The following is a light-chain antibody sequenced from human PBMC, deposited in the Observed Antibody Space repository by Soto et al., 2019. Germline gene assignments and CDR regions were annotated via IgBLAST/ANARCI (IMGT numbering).Light chain of an antibody. Sequence: EIVLTQSPATLSLSPGERATLSCRTSQSVSSYFAWYQQKPGRAPRLLIYDASNRATGIPARFIGSGSGTDFTLTISSLETEDFAVYYCQQRSNWPITFGQGTRLEI. V-gene: IGKV3-11*01. CDR3: QQRSNWPIT. CDR1: QSVSSY. CDR2: DAS. J-gene: IGKJ5*01.